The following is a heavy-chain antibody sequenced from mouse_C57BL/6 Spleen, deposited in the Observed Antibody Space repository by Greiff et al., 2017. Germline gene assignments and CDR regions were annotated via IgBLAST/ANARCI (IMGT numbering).Heavy chain of an antibody. CDR2: IYPGDGDT. V-gene: IGHV1-82*01. J-gene: IGHJ1*03. CDR3: ARWVDYGNLYWYFYV. D-gene: IGHD2-1*01. Sequence: QVQLQQSGPELVKPGASVKISCKASGYAFSSSWMNWVKQRPGKGLEWIGRIYPGDGDTNYNGKFKGKATLTADKSSSTAYMQLRSLTSEDSAVYFCARWVDYGNLYWYFYVWGTGTTVTVAS. CDR1: GYAFSSSW.